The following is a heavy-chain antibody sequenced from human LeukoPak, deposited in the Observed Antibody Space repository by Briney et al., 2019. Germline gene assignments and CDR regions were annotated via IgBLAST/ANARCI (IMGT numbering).Heavy chain of an antibody. Sequence: GGSLRLSCAAYGLTFNTYWMNWVRQAPGKGLEWVANTSPDGNEKYYADFVKGRFSIFGDNANSILYLQMNSLRGEDTAVYYCLPGKGYWGQGTLVTVSS. CDR1: GLTFNTYW. CDR2: TSPDGNEK. CDR3: LPGKGY. D-gene: IGHD4-23*01. J-gene: IGHJ4*02. V-gene: IGHV3-7*01.